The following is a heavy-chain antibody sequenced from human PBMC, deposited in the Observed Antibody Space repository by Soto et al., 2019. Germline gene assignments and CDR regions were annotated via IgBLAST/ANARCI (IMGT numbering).Heavy chain of an antibody. J-gene: IGHJ4*02. Sequence: QVQLQESGPGLVKPSGILSLTCAVSGVSITSGNWWSWVRQPPGKGLEWIGEISHSGSTNYNPSLKSRVTISIDKSKNQFSLNVSSVTAADTAVYYCARDPSGSYPFDFWGQGTLVTVSS. CDR3: ARDPSGSYPFDF. CDR2: ISHSGST. V-gene: IGHV4-4*02. D-gene: IGHD1-26*01. CDR1: GVSITSGNW.